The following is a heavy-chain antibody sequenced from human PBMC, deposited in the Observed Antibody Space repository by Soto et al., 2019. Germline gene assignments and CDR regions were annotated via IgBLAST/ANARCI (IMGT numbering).Heavy chain of an antibody. CDR3: AKGRYCSGGSCYLDY. D-gene: IGHD2-15*01. CDR1: GFTFSTYV. CDR2: IGGSGTST. J-gene: IGHJ4*02. V-gene: IGHV3-23*01. Sequence: EVQLLESGGGLVQPGGSLRLSCAASGFTFSTYVMSWVRQAPGKGLEWVSGIGGSGTSTYYADSVKGRFTISRDNSKNPLYLQMNSLRAEDTAVYYCAKGRYCSGGSCYLDYWGQGTLVTVSS.